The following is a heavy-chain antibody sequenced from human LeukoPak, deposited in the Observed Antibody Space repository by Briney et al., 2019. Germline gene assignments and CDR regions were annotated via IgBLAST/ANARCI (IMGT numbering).Heavy chain of an antibody. D-gene: IGHD2-2*01. CDR3: ARGLPIVVVPAAIDGMDV. V-gene: IGHV4-34*01. J-gene: IGHJ6*02. CDR1: GGSFSGYY. Sequence: SETLSLTCAVYGGSFSGYYWSWIRQPPGKGLEWIGEINHSGSTNYNPSLKSRVTISVDPSKNQFSLKLSSVTAADTAVYYCARGLPIVVVPAAIDGMDVWGQGTTVTVSS. CDR2: INHSGST.